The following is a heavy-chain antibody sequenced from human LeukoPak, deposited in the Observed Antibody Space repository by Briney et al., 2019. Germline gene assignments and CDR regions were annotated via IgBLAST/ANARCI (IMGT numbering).Heavy chain of an antibody. Sequence: GESLKISCKGSGYSFTSYWIGWVRQMPGKGLEWMGIIYPGDSDTRYSPSFQGQVTISADKSISTAYLQWSSLKASDTAMYYCARQPTSGWYLGWFDPWGQGTLVTVPS. D-gene: IGHD6-19*01. CDR3: ARQPTSGWYLGWFDP. J-gene: IGHJ5*02. V-gene: IGHV5-51*01. CDR1: GYSFTSYW. CDR2: IYPGDSDT.